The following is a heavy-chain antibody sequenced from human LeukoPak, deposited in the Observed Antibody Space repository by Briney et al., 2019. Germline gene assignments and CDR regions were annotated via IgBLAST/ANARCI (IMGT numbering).Heavy chain of an antibody. CDR2: IFYIGST. CDR3: ATHWLEATKTYSYWFDP. J-gene: IGHJ5*02. CDR1: ADSFSSHY. D-gene: IGHD1/OR15-1a*01. Sequence: SETLSLTCAVSADSFSSHYWTWIRQPPGKGLEWIGYIFYIGSTNYNPSLKSRVTISIDTSKNQISLNLNSVTASDTAVYYCATHWLEATKTYSYWFDPWGQGTLVTVSS. V-gene: IGHV4-59*08.